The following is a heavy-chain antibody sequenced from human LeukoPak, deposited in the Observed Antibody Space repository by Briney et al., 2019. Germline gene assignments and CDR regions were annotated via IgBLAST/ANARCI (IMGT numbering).Heavy chain of an antibody. CDR3: ARDGAHITMVRGVTSYYYYYMDV. Sequence: SETLSLTCTVSGGSISSSSYYWGWIRQPPGKGLEWIGSIYYSGSTYYNPSLKSRVTISVDTSKNQFSLKLSSVTAADTAVYYCARDGAHITMVRGVTSYYYYYMDVWGKGTTVTISS. D-gene: IGHD3-10*01. CDR1: GGSISSSSYY. CDR2: IYYSGST. J-gene: IGHJ6*03. V-gene: IGHV4-39*07.